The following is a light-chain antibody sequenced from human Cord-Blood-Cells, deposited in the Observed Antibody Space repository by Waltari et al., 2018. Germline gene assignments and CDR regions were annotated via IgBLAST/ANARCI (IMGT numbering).Light chain of an antibody. CDR2: DVS. V-gene: IGLV2-11*01. Sequence: QSALTHPRPVSGSPGQSVTISCTGTSTDFGGYHYVSCYQQHPGKAPKLMIYDVSMRPSGVPDRCSGSNSGNTASLPLSGLQAEDEADYYCFSYAGSHTFFGTGTMVTVL. CDR1: STDFGGYHY. J-gene: IGLJ1*01. CDR3: FSYAGSHTF.